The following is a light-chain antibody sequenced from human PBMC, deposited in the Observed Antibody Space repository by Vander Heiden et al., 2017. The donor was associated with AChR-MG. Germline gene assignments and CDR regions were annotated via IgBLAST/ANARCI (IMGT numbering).Light chain of an antibody. CDR3: HQYSYWPYT. V-gene: IGKV3-15*01. CDR1: ESVGSK. J-gene: IGKJ2*01. CDR2: AAS. Sequence: ETVMNQLPATLSVSPGERATLSCRASESVGSKVAWYQQKPGQPPRLLIYAASTRATGIPARFSGSGSGTEFTLTISSLQSEDLAVFFCHQYSYWPYTFGQGTKFEIK.